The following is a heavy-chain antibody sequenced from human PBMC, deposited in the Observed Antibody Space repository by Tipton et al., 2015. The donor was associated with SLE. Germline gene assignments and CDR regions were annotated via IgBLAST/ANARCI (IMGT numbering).Heavy chain of an antibody. CDR1: GFTFSSYE. D-gene: IGHD2-15*01. CDR3: ARDAIEVVASYYYYMDV. Sequence: SLRLSCAASGFTFSSYEMNWVRQAPGKGLEWLSYISGGSSATYYADSVQGRFTISRDNAKNSVYLQMSSLRAEDTAVYYCARDAIEVVASYYYYMDVWAREPWSPSP. V-gene: IGHV3-48*03. J-gene: IGHJ6*03. CDR2: ISGGSSAT.